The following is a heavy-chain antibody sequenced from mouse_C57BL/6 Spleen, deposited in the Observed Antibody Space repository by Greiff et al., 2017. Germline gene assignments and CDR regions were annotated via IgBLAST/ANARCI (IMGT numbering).Heavy chain of an antibody. J-gene: IGHJ4*01. Sequence: VQLQQSGAELVRPGASVTLSCKASGYTFTDYEMHWVKQTPVHGLEWIGAIDPETGGTAYNQKFKGKAILTADKSSSTADMELRSLTSEDSAVYYCTSSAYYSNSRAMDYWGQGTSVTVSS. CDR1: GYTFTDYE. CDR2: IDPETGGT. CDR3: TSSAYYSNSRAMDY. V-gene: IGHV1-15*01. D-gene: IGHD2-5*01.